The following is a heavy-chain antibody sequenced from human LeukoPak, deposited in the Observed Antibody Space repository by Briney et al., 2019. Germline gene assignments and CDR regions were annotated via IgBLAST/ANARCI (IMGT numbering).Heavy chain of an antibody. Sequence: SETLSLTCTVSGGSISSHYWSWIRQPPGKGPEWVGYISYSGSTNYNPSLKSRVTISVDTSKNQFSLRLSSVTAADTAVYYCAGSITMIVSWGQGTLVTVSS. J-gene: IGHJ5*02. D-gene: IGHD3-22*01. CDR3: AGSITMIVS. V-gene: IGHV4-59*11. CDR1: GGSISSHY. CDR2: ISYSGST.